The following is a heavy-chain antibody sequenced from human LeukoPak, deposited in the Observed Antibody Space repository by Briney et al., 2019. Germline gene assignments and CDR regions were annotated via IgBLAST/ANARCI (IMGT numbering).Heavy chain of an antibody. CDR2: ISYDGSNK. V-gene: IGHV3-30-3*01. D-gene: IGHD3-22*01. CDR3: AKSSSGYTDALDI. Sequence: PGRSLRLSCAASGFTFSSYAMHWVRQAPGKGLEWVAVISYDGSNKYYADSVKGRFTISRDNSKNTLYLQMNSLRAEDTAVYYCAKSSSGYTDALDIWGQGTMVTVSS. CDR1: GFTFSSYA. J-gene: IGHJ3*02.